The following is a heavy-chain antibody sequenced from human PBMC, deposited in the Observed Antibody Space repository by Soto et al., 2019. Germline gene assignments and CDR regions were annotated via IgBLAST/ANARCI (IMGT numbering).Heavy chain of an antibody. CDR2: VLSNDEK. D-gene: IGHD3-22*01. Sequence: QVTLKESGPVLVNPTETLTLTCTVSGFSLRNARMGVSWIRQPPRKALEWLAHVLSNDEKSYNKSLQTRLTISKETSKSQVVLTMTYMDPVDTATYFCARMLAVNYYYYYVDVWGEGTTVTVSS. J-gene: IGHJ6*03. V-gene: IGHV2-26*01. CDR1: GFSLRNARMG. CDR3: ARMLAVNYYYYYVDV.